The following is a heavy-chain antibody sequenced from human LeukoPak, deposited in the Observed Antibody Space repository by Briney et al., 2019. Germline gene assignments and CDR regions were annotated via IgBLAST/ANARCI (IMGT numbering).Heavy chain of an antibody. D-gene: IGHD5-12*01. J-gene: IGHJ4*02. CDR2: ISSSGSTI. V-gene: IGHV3-48*03. Sequence: GGSLRLSCAASGFTFSSYEMNWVRQAPGKGLEWVSYISSSGSTIYYADSVKGRFTISRDNAKNSLYLQMNSLRAEDTALYYCVKVGSGYDRAFDYWGQGTLVTVSS. CDR1: GFTFSSYE. CDR3: VKVGSGYDRAFDY.